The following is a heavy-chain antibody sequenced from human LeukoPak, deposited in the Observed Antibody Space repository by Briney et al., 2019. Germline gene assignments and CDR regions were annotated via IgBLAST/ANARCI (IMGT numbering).Heavy chain of an antibody. V-gene: IGHV3-23*01. CDR1: GFTFSSYA. D-gene: IGHD7-27*01. Sequence: GGSLRLPCTTSGFTFSSYALSWVRQAPGKGLEWVSGIRVSGSTYYPDSVTGRFTISRDNSENTLYLQMSGLRAEDTAIYYCAKGTGDTAYYFDFWGQGVLVTVSS. CDR2: IRVSGST. CDR3: AKGTGDTAYYFDF. J-gene: IGHJ4*02.